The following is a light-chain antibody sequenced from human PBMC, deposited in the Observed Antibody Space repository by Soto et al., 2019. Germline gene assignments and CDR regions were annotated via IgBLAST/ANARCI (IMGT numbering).Light chain of an antibody. Sequence: QSVLTQPPSASGTPGQRVTISCPGSSSNIGRNTVNWFQQLPGTAPKLLVYSDNQRPSGVPDRFSGSKSGTSASLAISGLRSGDEADYYCATWDHSLNGVVFGGGTQLTVL. J-gene: IGLJ2*01. CDR2: SDN. V-gene: IGLV1-44*01. CDR1: SSNIGRNT. CDR3: ATWDHSLNGVV.